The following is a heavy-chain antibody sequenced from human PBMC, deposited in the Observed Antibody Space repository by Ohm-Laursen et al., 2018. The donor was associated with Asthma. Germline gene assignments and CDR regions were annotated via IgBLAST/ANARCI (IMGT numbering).Heavy chain of an antibody. D-gene: IGHD1-26*01. CDR3: ARIGPEWELPGREYSLHH. J-gene: IGHJ1*01. CDR1: GYTFSRYS. Sequence: SLRLSCAASGYTFSRYSIHWVRQIPGKGLEWVASISTASSFIYYADSVRGRFTTSGDNANDLVYLQMNSLRAEDTALYYCARIGPEWELPGREYSLHHWGEGTLVTVSS. CDR2: ISTASSFI. V-gene: IGHV3-21*01.